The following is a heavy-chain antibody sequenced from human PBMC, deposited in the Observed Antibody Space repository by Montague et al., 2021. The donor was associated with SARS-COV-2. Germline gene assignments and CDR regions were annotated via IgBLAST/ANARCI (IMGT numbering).Heavy chain of an antibody. CDR3: AGEDRWNWFDP. V-gene: IGHV4-61*09. D-gene: IGHD5-24*01. J-gene: IGHJ5*02. Sequence: TLSLTCTVSGDSISSGDYHWSWVRQPAGKGLEWIGYIYTLGSTSYNPSLKSRVTISMDTSKNQLSLKLSSVTAADTAVYFCAGEDRWNWFDPWGQGILVTVSS. CDR1: GDSISSGDYH. CDR2: IYTLGST.